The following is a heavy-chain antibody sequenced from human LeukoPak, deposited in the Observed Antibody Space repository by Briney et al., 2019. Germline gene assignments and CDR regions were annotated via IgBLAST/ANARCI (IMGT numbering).Heavy chain of an antibody. V-gene: IGHV2-5*01. J-gene: IGHJ4*02. D-gene: IGHD1-20*01. CDR2: IYWNDDK. CDR1: GFSLSTSGVG. CDR3: AHRLTAFDY. Sequence: SGPTLVKPTHTLTLTCTFSGFSLSTSGVGVAWIRQPPGKALEWLAFIYWNDDKRYSPSLKSRLTITKDTSKNQVVLTMTNMDPVDTATYYCAHRLTAFDYWGQGTLVTVSS.